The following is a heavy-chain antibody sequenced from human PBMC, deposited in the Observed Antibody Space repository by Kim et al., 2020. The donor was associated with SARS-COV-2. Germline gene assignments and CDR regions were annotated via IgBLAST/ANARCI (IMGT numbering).Heavy chain of an antibody. CDR3: ASPLGY. J-gene: IGHJ4*02. D-gene: IGHD3-10*01. Sequence: YTSGSANYNPSLKSRVTISVDTSKNQFSLKLSSVTAADTAVYYCASPLGYWGQGTLVTVSS. V-gene: IGHV4-4*07. CDR2: YTSGSA.